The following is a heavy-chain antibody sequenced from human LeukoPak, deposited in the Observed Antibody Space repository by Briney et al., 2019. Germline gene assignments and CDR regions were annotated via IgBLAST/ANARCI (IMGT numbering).Heavy chain of an antibody. Sequence: GASVKVSCKASGYTFTSYAMNWVRQAPGQGLEWMGWINTNTGNPTYAQGFTGRFVFSLDTSVSTAYLQISSLKAEDTAAYYCARDLYSSSSIHRGWFDPWGQGTLVTVSS. D-gene: IGHD6-6*01. CDR2: INTNTGNP. CDR1: GYTFTSYA. V-gene: IGHV7-4-1*02. J-gene: IGHJ5*02. CDR3: ARDLYSSSSIHRGWFDP.